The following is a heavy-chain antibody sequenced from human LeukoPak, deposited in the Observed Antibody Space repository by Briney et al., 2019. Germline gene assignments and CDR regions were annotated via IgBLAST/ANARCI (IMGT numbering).Heavy chain of an antibody. J-gene: IGHJ4*02. Sequence: GGSLRLSCAASGFTFSSYAMSWVRQAPGKGLGWVSAISGSGGSTYYADSVKGRFTISRDNSKNTLYLQMNSLRAEDTAVYYCAKARCPNRYSGGSCYCGFFDYWGQGTLVTVSS. CDR2: ISGSGGST. CDR1: GFTFSSYA. CDR3: AKARCPNRYSGGSCYCGFFDY. V-gene: IGHV3-23*01. D-gene: IGHD2-15*01.